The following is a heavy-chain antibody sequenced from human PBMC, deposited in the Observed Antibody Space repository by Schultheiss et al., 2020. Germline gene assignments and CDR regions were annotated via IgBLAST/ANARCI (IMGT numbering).Heavy chain of an antibody. D-gene: IGHD3-3*01. CDR2: ISYDGSNK. CDR1: GFTFSSHS. CDR3: AKDRRITIFGVVISGCRGFDP. J-gene: IGHJ5*02. V-gene: IGHV3-30*07. Sequence: GGSLRLSCAASGFTFSSHSMHWVRQAPGKGLEWVAVISYDGSNKYYADSVKGRFTISRDNSKNTLYLQMNSLRAEDTAVYYCAKDRRITIFGVVISGCRGFDPWGQGTLVTGS.